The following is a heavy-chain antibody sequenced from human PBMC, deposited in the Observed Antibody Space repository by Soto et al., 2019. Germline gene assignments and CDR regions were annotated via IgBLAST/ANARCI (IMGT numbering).Heavy chain of an antibody. V-gene: IGHV4-31*03. Sequence: QVQLQESGPGLVKPSQTLSLTCTVFGGSISSGGYYWSWIRQHPGKGLEWIGYSYYSGSTYYNPYLKSRVTISVDTSKNQFSLKLSSVTAADTAVYYCASAERLGGSSPFDSWGQGTLVTVSS. D-gene: IGHD6-6*01. CDR3: ASAERLGGSSPFDS. CDR1: GGSISSGGYY. CDR2: SYYSGST. J-gene: IGHJ4*02.